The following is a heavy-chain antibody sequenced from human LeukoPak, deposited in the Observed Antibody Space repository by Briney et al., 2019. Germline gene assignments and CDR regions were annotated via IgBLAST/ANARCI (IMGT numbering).Heavy chain of an antibody. J-gene: IGHJ5*02. CDR2: IIPIFGTA. Sequence: SVKVSCKASGGTFSSYAISWVRQAPGQGLEWMGGIIPIFGTANYAQKFQGRVTITADESTSTAYMELSSLRSEDTAVYYCARDYCSGGSCYSSSWFDPWGQGTLVTVSS. CDR3: ARDYCSGGSCYSSSWFDP. CDR1: GGTFSSYA. D-gene: IGHD2-15*01. V-gene: IGHV1-69*13.